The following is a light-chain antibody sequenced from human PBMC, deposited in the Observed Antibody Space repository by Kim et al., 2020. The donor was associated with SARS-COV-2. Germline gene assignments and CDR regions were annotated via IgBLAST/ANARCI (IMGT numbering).Light chain of an antibody. CDR1: EQISSW. Sequence: SALAAGVADTVPITCRATEQISSWVAWYQQKAGKAPKLLIYKASNLGRGVPSRFSGSASETDFSLTISGLQPDDFATYYCQQFGIFGQGTKVDIK. V-gene: IGKV1-5*03. J-gene: IGKJ1*01. CDR3: QQFGI. CDR2: KAS.